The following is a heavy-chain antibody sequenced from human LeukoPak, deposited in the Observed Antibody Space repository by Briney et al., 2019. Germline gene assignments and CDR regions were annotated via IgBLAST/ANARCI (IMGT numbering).Heavy chain of an antibody. V-gene: IGHV1-8*01. CDR2: MNPDSGNT. Sequence: ASVKVSCKASGYTFFSHDINWVRQATGQGLEWMGWMNPDSGNTGYAQKFQGRVTMTRDTSSFTAYMELTSLRPDDSAVYYCARNRLLDHWGRGTLVTVSS. J-gene: IGHJ4*02. CDR1: GYTFFSHD. D-gene: IGHD3-22*01. CDR3: ARNRLLDH.